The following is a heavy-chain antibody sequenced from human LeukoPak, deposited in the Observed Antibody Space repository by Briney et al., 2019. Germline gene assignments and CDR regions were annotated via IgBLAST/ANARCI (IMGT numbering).Heavy chain of an antibody. CDR2: IRYDGSNK. D-gene: IGHD2-2*01. V-gene: IGHV3-30*02. Sequence: GGSLRLSCAASGFTFSSYGMHWVRQAPGKGLEWVAFIRYDGSNKYYADSVKGRFTISRDNSKNTLYLQMNSLRAEDTAVYYCAKDGRYCSSTSCYPIDYWGQGTLVTVSS. CDR3: AKDGRYCSSTSCYPIDY. CDR1: GFTFSSYG. J-gene: IGHJ4*02.